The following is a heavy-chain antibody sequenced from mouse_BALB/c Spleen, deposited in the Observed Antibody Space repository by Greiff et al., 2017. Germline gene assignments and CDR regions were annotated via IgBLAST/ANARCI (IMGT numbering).Heavy chain of an antibody. CDR3: ARGHYGSSPWFAY. CDR2: IDPENGNT. D-gene: IGHD1-1*01. V-gene: IGHV14-1*02. Sequence: EVQLQESGAELVRPGALVKLSCKASGFNIKDYYMHWVKQRPEQGLEWIGWIDPENGNTIYDPKFQGKASITADTSSNTAYLQLSSLTSEDTAVYYCARGHYGSSPWFAYWGQGTLVTVSA. CDR1: GFNIKDYY. J-gene: IGHJ3*01.